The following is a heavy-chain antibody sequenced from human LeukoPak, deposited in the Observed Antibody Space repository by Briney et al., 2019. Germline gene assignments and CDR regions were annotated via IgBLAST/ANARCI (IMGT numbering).Heavy chain of an antibody. D-gene: IGHD6-13*01. V-gene: IGHV4-34*01. CDR1: GGSFSGYY. CDR2: INHSGST. J-gene: IGHJ5*02. Sequence: SETLSLTCAVYGGSFSGYYWSWIRQPPGKGLEWIGEINHSGSTNYNPSLKSRVTISVDTSKNQFSLKLSSVTAADTAVYYCARDRTLAAAGTLNWFDPWGQGTLVTVSS. CDR3: ARDRTLAAAGTLNWFDP.